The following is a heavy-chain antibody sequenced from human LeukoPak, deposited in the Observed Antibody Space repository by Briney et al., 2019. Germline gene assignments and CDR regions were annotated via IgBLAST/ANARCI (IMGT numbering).Heavy chain of an antibody. V-gene: IGHV3-7*01. CDR2: IKQDGSEK. CDR3: ARLNSYYYDSSGFFDY. D-gene: IGHD3-22*01. J-gene: IGHJ4*02. Sequence: PGGSLRLSCAASGFTFNNYAVSWVRQAPGKGLEWVASIKQDGSEKYYVDSVKGRFTISRDNAKNSLYLQMNSLRAEDTAVYYCARLNSYYYDSSGFFDYWGQGTLVTVSS. CDR1: GFTFNNYA.